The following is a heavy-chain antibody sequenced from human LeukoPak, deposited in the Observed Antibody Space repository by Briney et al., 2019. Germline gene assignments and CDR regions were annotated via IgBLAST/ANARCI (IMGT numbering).Heavy chain of an antibody. CDR3: ARDLPTGPRFDP. CDR1: GFTFSRYA. Sequence: GGSLRLSCSASGFTFSRYAMHWVRQAPGKGLEYVSAISSNGGRTYYADSVKGRFTISRDNSKNTLFLQMNSLRVEDTAVYYCARDLPTGPRFDPWGQGTLVTVSS. J-gene: IGHJ5*02. V-gene: IGHV3-64*04. CDR2: ISSNGGRT.